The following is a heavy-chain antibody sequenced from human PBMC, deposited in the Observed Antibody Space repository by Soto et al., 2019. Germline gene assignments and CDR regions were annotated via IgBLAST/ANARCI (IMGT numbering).Heavy chain of an antibody. Sequence: PGGSLRLSCASSGFTFSSYSMNLVRQAPGKGLEWVAYISSNESNKNYADSVQGRFTVSRDNSKNTLYLQMNDLRVEDTAMYYCAKDPNPNSGTLNWFDPWGQGTLVTVSS. CDR1: GFTFSSYS. CDR2: ISSNESNK. D-gene: IGHD1-26*01. CDR3: AKDPNPNSGTLNWFDP. J-gene: IGHJ5*02. V-gene: IGHV3-30*18.